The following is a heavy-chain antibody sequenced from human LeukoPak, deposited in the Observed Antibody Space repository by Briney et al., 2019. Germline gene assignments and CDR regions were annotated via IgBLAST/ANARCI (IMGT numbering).Heavy chain of an antibody. V-gene: IGHV1-2*02. D-gene: IGHD6-19*01. CDR2: INPNSGGT. Sequence: ASVRVSCKASGYTFTGYYMHWVRQAPGQGLEWMGWINPNSGGTNYAQKFQGRVTMTRDTSISTAYMELSRLRSDDTAVYYCARVRIAVAGKYYFDYWGQGTLVTVSS. CDR3: ARVRIAVAGKYYFDY. J-gene: IGHJ4*02. CDR1: GYTFTGYY.